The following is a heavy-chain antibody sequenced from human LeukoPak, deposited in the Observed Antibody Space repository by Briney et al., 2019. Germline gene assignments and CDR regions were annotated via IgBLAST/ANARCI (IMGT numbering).Heavy chain of an antibody. J-gene: IGHJ4*02. CDR3: AREAAEMATTHFDY. D-gene: IGHD5-24*01. CDR2: TNPNSGGT. Sequence: ASVKVSCKASGYTFTGYYMHWVRQAPGQGLEWMGWTNPNSGGTNYAQKFQGRVTMTRDMSISTAYMELSRLRSDDTAVYYCAREAAEMATTHFDYWGQGTLVTVSS. CDR1: GYTFTGYY. V-gene: IGHV1-2*02.